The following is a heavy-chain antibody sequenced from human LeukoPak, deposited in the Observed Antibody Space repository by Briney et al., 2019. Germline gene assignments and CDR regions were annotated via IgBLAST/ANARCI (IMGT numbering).Heavy chain of an antibody. CDR2: IYYSGST. D-gene: IGHD3-16*02. J-gene: IGHJ4*02. CDR1: GGSISSSSYY. CDR3: ARPQGLGAVIAPFDY. V-gene: IGHV4-39*01. Sequence: SETLSLTCTVSGGSISSSSYYWGWIRQPPGKGLEWIGSIYYSGSTYYNPSLKSRVTISVDTSKNQSSLKLSSVTAADTAVYYCARPQGLGAVIAPFDYWGQGTLVTVSS.